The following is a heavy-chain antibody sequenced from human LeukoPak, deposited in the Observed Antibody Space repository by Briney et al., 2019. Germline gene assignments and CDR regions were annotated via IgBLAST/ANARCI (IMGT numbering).Heavy chain of an antibody. CDR1: GFEFDDYG. J-gene: IGHJ5*02. CDR3: AGYYYDSSRGFDL. Sequence: PGGSLRLSCAASGFEFDDYGMSWVRQAPGKGLEWVCDINWNGAWTGYADSVKGRFTISRDNAKNSLYLQMNSLRADDTTLYYCAGYYYDSSRGFDLWGQGTPVTVSA. CDR2: INWNGAWT. V-gene: IGHV3-20*04. D-gene: IGHD3-22*01.